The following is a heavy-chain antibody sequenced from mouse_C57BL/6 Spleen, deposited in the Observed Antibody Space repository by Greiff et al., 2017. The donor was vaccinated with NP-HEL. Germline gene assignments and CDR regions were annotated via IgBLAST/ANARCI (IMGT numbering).Heavy chain of an antibody. D-gene: IGHD1-1*01. Sequence: QVQLQQSGTELVKPGASVKLSCKASGYTFTSYWMHWVKQRPGQGLEWIGNINPSNGGTNYNEKFKSKATLTVDKSSSTAYMQLSSLTSEDSAVYYCARGGIYYGSSYWYFDVWGTGTTVTVSS. CDR3: ARGGIYYGSSYWYFDV. V-gene: IGHV1-53*01. CDR2: INPSNGGT. CDR1: GYTFTSYW. J-gene: IGHJ1*03.